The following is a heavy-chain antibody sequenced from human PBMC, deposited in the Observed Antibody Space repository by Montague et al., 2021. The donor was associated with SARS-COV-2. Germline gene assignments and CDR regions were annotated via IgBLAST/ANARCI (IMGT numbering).Heavy chain of an antibody. Sequence: SETLSLTCTVSGGSISSSSYYWGWIRQPPGKGLEWIGSIYYSGTTXYNPSLKSRVTISVDTSKNQFSLKLSSVTAADTAVYYCARQRLTTMILVVSTQTRRYCDLWGRGTLVTVSS. V-gene: IGHV4-39*01. J-gene: IGHJ2*01. CDR2: IYYSGTT. CDR1: GGSISSSSYY. CDR3: ARQRLTTMILVVSTQTRRYCDL. D-gene: IGHD3-22*01.